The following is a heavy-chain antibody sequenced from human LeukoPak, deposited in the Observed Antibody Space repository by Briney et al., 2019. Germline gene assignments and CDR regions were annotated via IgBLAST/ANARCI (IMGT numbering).Heavy chain of an antibody. Sequence: PGGSLRLSCAASGFTFSSYSMNWVRQAPGKGLEWVSSISSSSSYIYYADSVTGRFTISRDNAKNSLYLQMNSLRAEDTAVYYCARRATTERGHSYGLDYWGQGTLVTVSS. J-gene: IGHJ4*02. D-gene: IGHD5-18*01. V-gene: IGHV3-21*01. CDR1: GFTFSSYS. CDR3: ARRATTERGHSYGLDY. CDR2: ISSSSSYI.